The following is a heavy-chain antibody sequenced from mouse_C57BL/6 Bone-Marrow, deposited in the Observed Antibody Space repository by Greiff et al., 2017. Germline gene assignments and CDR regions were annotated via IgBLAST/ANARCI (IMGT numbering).Heavy chain of an antibody. CDR1: GYTFTNYW. V-gene: IGHV1-63*01. Sequence: QVQLQQSGAELVRPGTSVKMSCKASGYTFTNYWIGWVKQRPGHGLEWIGDIYPGGGYTNYNEKFKGKATLTADKSSSTAYMQFSSLTSEDSAIYYCASFYHRGAMDYWGQGTSVTVSS. CDR3: ASFYHRGAMDY. CDR2: IYPGGGYT. J-gene: IGHJ4*01. D-gene: IGHD2-14*01.